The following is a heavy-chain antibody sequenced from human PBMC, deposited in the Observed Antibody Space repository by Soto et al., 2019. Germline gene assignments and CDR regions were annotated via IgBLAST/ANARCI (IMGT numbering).Heavy chain of an antibody. CDR2: IIPIFGTA. Sequence: QVQLVQSGAEVKKPGSSVKVSCKASGGTFSSYAISWVRQAPGQGLDWMGGIIPIFGTANYAQKFQGRVTITADESTSPADIELSRLRSEDTAVYYCARAGCSGGSCYSASYYYGMDVWGQGTTVTVSS. CDR1: GGTFSSYA. J-gene: IGHJ6*02. V-gene: IGHV1-69*01. D-gene: IGHD2-15*01. CDR3: ARAGCSGGSCYSASYYYGMDV.